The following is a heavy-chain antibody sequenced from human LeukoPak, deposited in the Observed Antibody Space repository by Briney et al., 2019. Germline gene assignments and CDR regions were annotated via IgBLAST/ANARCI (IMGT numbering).Heavy chain of an antibody. V-gene: IGHV3-53*01. J-gene: IGHJ4*02. CDR3: ARGFPGTAMVVGY. Sequence: GGPLRLSCQASGFTFSTNNMSWVRQAPGKGLEWVSVIYSGGSTYYADSVKGRFTISRDNSKNTLYLQMNSLRAEDTAVYYCARGFPGTAMVVGYWGQGTLVTVSS. CDR2: IYSGGST. D-gene: IGHD5-18*01. CDR1: GFTFSTNN.